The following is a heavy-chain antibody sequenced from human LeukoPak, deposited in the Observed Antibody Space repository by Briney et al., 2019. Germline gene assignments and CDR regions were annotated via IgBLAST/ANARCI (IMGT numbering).Heavy chain of an antibody. CDR2: MNANPHNGET. D-gene: IGHD5-24*01. Sequence: AASVKVSCKASGYTFTSYDINWVRLAPGHGLEWMGWMNANPHNGETRHAQKFQGRVTMTANTSTRTFYMELSSLRSEDSAVYFCARLSQYSMTPHRSGLQYWGQGTLVIVSS. CDR3: ARLSQYSMTPHRSGLQY. V-gene: IGHV1-8*01. J-gene: IGHJ4*02. CDR1: GYTFTSYD.